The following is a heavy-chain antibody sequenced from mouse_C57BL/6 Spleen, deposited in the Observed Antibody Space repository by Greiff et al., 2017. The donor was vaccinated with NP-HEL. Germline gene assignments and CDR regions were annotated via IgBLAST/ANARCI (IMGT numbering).Heavy chain of an antibody. Sequence: LQQPGTELVKPGASVTLSCKASGYTFTSYWMHWVQQRPGQGLEWIGNINPSTGGTNYNEKFKSTATLTVDKSSSTAYMQRSSLTSEDAAVYYCARTGTYDYFDYWGQGTTLTVSS. CDR2: INPSTGGT. CDR3: ARTGTYDYFDY. V-gene: IGHV1-53*01. D-gene: IGHD4-1*01. CDR1: GYTFTSYW. J-gene: IGHJ2*01.